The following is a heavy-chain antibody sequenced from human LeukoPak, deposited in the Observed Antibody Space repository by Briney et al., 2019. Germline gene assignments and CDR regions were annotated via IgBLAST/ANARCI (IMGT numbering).Heavy chain of an antibody. J-gene: IGHJ4*02. CDR2: IYYSGST. CDR1: GGSISSSSYY. D-gene: IGHD2-21*02. V-gene: IGHV4-39*01. CDR3: ARNNLVVTATDY. Sequence: NTSETLSLTCTVSGGSISSSSYYWGWIRQPPGKGLEWIGSIYYSGSTYYNPSLKSRVTISVDTSKNQFSLKLSSVTAADTAVYYCARNNLVVTATDYWGQGTLVTVSS.